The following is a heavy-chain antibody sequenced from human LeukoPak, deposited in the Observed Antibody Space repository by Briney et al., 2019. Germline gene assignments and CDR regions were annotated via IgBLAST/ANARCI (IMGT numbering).Heavy chain of an antibody. CDR2: IYYSGST. V-gene: IGHV4-39*02. D-gene: IGHD3-9*01. CDR1: GGSVSSSSYY. CDR3: ARDFDWFN. Sequence: SETLSLTCTVSGGSVSSSSYYWGWIRQPPGKGLEWIGSIYYSGSTYYNPSLKSRVTISVDTSKNQFSLKLSSVTAADTAAYYCARDFDWFNWGQGTLVTVSS. J-gene: IGHJ4*02.